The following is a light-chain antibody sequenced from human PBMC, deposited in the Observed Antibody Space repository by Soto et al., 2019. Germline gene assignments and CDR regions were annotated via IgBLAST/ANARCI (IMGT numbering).Light chain of an antibody. V-gene: IGKV3-11*01. Sequence: EIVFTQSPATLSLSPGERATLSCRASQSVSSYLAWYQQKPGQAPRLLIYDASNRATGIPARFSGSGSGTDFTLTISSXEPEDFAVYYCQQRSNWPPVFGPGTKVDIK. CDR3: QQRSNWPPV. CDR1: QSVSSY. CDR2: DAS. J-gene: IGKJ3*01.